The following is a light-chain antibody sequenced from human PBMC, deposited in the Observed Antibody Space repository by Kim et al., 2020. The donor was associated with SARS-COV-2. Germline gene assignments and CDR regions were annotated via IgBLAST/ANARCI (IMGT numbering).Light chain of an antibody. J-gene: IGLJ2*01. CDR3: QVWDSSTV. V-gene: IGLV3-9*01. CDR1: NIGSKN. Sequence: SVALGQTARITWGGNNIGSKNVHWYQQKPGQAPVLVIYRDSNRPSGIPERFSGSNSGNTATLTISRAQAGDEADYYCQVWDSSTVFGGGTQLTVL. CDR2: RDS.